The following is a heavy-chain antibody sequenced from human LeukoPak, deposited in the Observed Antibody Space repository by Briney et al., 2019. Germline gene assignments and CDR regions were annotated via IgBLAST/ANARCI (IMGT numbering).Heavy chain of an antibody. CDR2: IKGDGIST. CDR1: GFDFSSNW. Sequence: GGSLRLSCAASGFDFSSNWMLWVRHAPGQGLVWVSRIKGDGISTNYADSVKGRFTISRDIAKNTLYLQMNSLRAEDTGVYYCAKDHYWSIDYWGRGTLVTVSS. V-gene: IGHV3-74*01. CDR3: AKDHYWSIDY. D-gene: IGHD3-3*01. J-gene: IGHJ4*02.